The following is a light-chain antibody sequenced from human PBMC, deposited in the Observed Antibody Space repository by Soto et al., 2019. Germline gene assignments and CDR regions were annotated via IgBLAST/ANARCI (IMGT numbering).Light chain of an antibody. Sequence: EILLTQSPGTLSLSPGDRATLSCRASQSLTSSFLAWYQQKPAQTPRLLIYGASIRATDIPDRFSGSGSGTDFTLTISRLEPEDFAVYFCQQYGRLPLSFGGGTKVEIE. CDR1: QSLTSSF. CDR3: QQYGRLPLS. CDR2: GAS. V-gene: IGKV3-20*01. J-gene: IGKJ4*01.